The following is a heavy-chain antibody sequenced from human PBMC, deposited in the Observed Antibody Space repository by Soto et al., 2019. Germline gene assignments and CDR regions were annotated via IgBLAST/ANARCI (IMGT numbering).Heavy chain of an antibody. CDR3: ASSHSSSPLDYFDY. J-gene: IGHJ4*02. D-gene: IGHD6-6*01. CDR2: IIPIFGTA. V-gene: IGHV1-69*06. CDR1: GGTFSSYA. Sequence: SVKVSCKASGGTFSSYAISWVRQAPGQGLEWMGGIIPIFGTANYAQKFQGRVTITADKSTSTAYMELSSLRSEDTAVYYCASSHSSSPLDYFDYWGQGTLVTVSS.